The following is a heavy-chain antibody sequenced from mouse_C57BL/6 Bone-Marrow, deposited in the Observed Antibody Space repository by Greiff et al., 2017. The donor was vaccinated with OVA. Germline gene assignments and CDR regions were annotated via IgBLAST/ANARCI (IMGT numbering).Heavy chain of an antibody. D-gene: IGHD4-1*01. V-gene: IGHV1-26*01. J-gene: IGHJ1*03. CDR2: INPNNGGT. Sequence: VQLQQSGPELVKPGASVKISCKASGYTFTDYYMNWVKQSHGKSLEWIGDINPNNGGTSYNQKFKGKATLTVDKSSSTAYMELRSLTSEDSAVYYCARGLANWDWYFDVWGTGTTVTVSS. CDR3: ARGLANWDWYFDV. CDR1: GYTFTDYY.